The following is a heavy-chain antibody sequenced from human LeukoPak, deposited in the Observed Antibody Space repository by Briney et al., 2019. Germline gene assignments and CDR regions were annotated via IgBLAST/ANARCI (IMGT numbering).Heavy chain of an antibody. V-gene: IGHV3-23*01. CDR3: AKGHYDSSGYYYPVPYFDY. CDR1: GFTFSSYA. CDR2: ISGSGGST. Sequence: GGSLRLSCAASGFTFSSYAMSWVRQAPGKGLEWVSAISGSGGSTYYADSVKGRFTISRDNSKNTLYQQMNSLRAEDTAVYYCAKGHYDSSGYYYPVPYFDYWGQGTLVTVSS. D-gene: IGHD3-22*01. J-gene: IGHJ4*02.